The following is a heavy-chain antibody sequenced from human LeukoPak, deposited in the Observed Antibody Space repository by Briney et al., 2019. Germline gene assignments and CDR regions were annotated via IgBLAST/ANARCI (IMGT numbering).Heavy chain of an antibody. Sequence: GGSLRLSCAASGFTFSSYEMNWVRQAPGKGLEWVSYISSSGINIYYADSVKGRFTISRDNAKNSLYLQMNSLRADDTAVYYCAREGYYGRADYWGQGTLVTVSS. D-gene: IGHD3-10*01. J-gene: IGHJ4*02. CDR2: ISSSGINI. CDR3: AREGYYGRADY. CDR1: GFTFSSYE. V-gene: IGHV3-48*03.